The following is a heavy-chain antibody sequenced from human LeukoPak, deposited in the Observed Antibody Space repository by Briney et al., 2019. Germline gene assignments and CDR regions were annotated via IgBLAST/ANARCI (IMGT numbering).Heavy chain of an antibody. Sequence: GGSLRLSCAASGFTFSSYGMHWVRQAPGKGLEWVAVIWYDGSNKYYADSVKGRFTISRDNSKNTLYLQMNSLRGEDAAVYYCATDRSLDPYYYYGMDVWGPGTTVTVSS. CDR2: IWYDGSNK. CDR3: ATDRSLDPYYYYGMDV. J-gene: IGHJ6*02. CDR1: GFTFSSYG. D-gene: IGHD3/OR15-3a*01. V-gene: IGHV3-33*01.